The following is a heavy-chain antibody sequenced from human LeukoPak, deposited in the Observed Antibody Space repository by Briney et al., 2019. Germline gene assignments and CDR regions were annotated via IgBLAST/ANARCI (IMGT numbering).Heavy chain of an antibody. Sequence: SETLSLTCTVSGGSISSGTYYWSWIRQPPGKGLEWIGSIYYSGSTYYNPSLKSRVTISVDTSKNQFSLKLSSVTAADTAVYYCARTYCSGGSCFTSFDYWGQGTLVTVSS. CDR1: GGSISSGTYY. CDR2: IYYSGST. CDR3: ARTYCSGGSCFTSFDY. V-gene: IGHV4-39*07. J-gene: IGHJ4*02. D-gene: IGHD2-15*01.